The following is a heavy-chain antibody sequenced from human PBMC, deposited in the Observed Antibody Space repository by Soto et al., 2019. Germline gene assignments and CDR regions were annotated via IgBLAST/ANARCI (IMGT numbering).Heavy chain of an antibody. CDR2: VSANNGHT. CDR3: ARDIESVTAKHFFYWYAMDV. V-gene: IGHV1-18*01. D-gene: IGHD2-8*01. J-gene: IGHJ6*02. CDR1: GFTFSNYG. Sequence: QGQLVQSGAEVKKPGASVKLSCKASGFTFSNYGLNWVRQAPGQGLEWMGWVSANNGHTNYAQNLQGRVSMTTDTSTSTAYMELRGLTFDDTAVYYCARDIESVTAKHFFYWYAMDVWGQGTTVTVSS.